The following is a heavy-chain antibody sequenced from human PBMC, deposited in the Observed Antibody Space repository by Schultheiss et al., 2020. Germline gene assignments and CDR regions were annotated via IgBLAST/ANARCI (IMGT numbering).Heavy chain of an antibody. Sequence: SETLSLTCTVSGGSISSGGYYWSWIRQHPGKGLEWIGYIYYSGSTYYNPSLKSRVTISVDTSKNQFSLKLSSVTAADTAVYYCARDIGRSSGWTDYWGQGTLVTVSS. D-gene: IGHD6-19*01. CDR2: IYYSGST. V-gene: IGHV4-31*03. J-gene: IGHJ4*02. CDR1: GGSISSGGYY. CDR3: ARDIGRSSGWTDY.